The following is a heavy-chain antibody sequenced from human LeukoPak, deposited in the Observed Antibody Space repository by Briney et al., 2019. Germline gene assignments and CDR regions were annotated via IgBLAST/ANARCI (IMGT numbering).Heavy chain of an antibody. J-gene: IGHJ4*02. V-gene: IGHV3-21*01. CDR3: ARVSRWYYDSSGYFYFDY. Sequence: GGSLRLSCAASGFTFSSYSMNWVRQAPGKGLEWVSSISSSSGYIYYADSVKGRFTISRDNAKNSLYLQMNSLRAEDTAVYSCARVSRWYYDSSGYFYFDYWGQGTLVTVSS. CDR1: GFTFSSYS. D-gene: IGHD3-22*01. CDR2: ISSSSGYI.